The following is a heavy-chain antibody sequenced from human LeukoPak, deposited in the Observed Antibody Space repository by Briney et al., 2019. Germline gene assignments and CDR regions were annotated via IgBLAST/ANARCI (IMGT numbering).Heavy chain of an antibody. CDR1: GYSINNGYQ. J-gene: IGHJ5*02. D-gene: IGHD2-2*01. CDR3: ASDPRWPTPDCTSLSCYENYFDP. Sequence: SETLSLTCTVSGYSINNGYQWAWIRQSPGRGLEWIGSIYHDGGAHYNPSLSSRVVISVDTSNNQFSLRLSSVTVADTAVYYCASDPRWPTPDCTSLSCYENYFDPWGRGTLVTVSS. CDR2: IYHDGGA. V-gene: IGHV4-38-2*02.